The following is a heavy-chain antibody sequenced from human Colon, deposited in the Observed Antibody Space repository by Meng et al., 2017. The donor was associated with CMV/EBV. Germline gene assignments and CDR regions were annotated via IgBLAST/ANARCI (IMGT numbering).Heavy chain of an antibody. CDR3: ARGTQWNFDY. CDR1: KFTVSSNE. Sequence: GESLKISCAASKFTVSSNEMNWVRQAPGKGLEWVSGINWNGGSTGYADSVKGRFTISRDNAKNSLYLQMNSLRAEDTALYYCARGTQWNFDYWGQGTLVTVSS. D-gene: IGHD6-19*01. J-gene: IGHJ4*02. V-gene: IGHV3-20*04. CDR2: INWNGGST.